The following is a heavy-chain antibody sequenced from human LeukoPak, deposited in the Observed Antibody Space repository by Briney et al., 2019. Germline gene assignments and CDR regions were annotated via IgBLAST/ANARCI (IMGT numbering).Heavy chain of an antibody. Sequence: GGSLRLSCIASGFAFSSYAMSWVRQAPGVGLEWVSAIDGGGGRTWHADSVRGRFTISRDNSKNTLFMQMNSLRAEDTAVYYCAKHLQTVTTYRRGFDYWGQGTLVTVSS. D-gene: IGHD4-17*01. CDR3: AKHLQTVTTYRRGFDY. V-gene: IGHV3-23*01. J-gene: IGHJ4*02. CDR1: GFAFSSYA. CDR2: IDGGGGRT.